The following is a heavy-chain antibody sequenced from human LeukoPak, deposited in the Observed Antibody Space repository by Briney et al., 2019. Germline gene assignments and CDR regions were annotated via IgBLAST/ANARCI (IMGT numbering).Heavy chain of an antibody. V-gene: IGHV4-59*08. CDR3: ARHPLRIAVAGPPGNWFDP. Sequence: PSETLSLTCTVSGGSISSYYWSWNRQPPGKGLEWIGYIYYSGSTNYNPSLKSRVTISVDTSKNQFSLKLSSVTAADTAVYYCARHPLRIAVAGPPGNWFDPWGQGTLVTVSS. CDR1: GGSISSYY. CDR2: IYYSGST. D-gene: IGHD6-19*01. J-gene: IGHJ5*02.